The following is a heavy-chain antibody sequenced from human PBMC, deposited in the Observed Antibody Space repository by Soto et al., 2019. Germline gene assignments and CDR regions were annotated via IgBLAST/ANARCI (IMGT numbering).Heavy chain of an antibody. D-gene: IGHD1-26*01. CDR3: AKARCTTTDCYVPDY. J-gene: IGHJ4*02. V-gene: IGHV3-23*01. Sequence: EVQLLESGGGLVQPGGSLRLSCVASGFTFSTYTMSWVSQAPGKGLEWVSVITRSGGRPSYAVSVQGRFSISRDNPKNTLYLQMNSLRGEDTAMYYCAKARCTTTDCYVPDYWGQGTLVTVSS. CDR1: GFTFSTYT. CDR2: ITRSGGRP.